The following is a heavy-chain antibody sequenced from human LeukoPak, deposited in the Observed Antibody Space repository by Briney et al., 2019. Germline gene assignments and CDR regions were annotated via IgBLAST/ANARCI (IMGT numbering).Heavy chain of an antibody. D-gene: IGHD2/OR15-2a*01. J-gene: IGHJ6*02. Sequence: ASVKVSCKASGYTFSSYAIHWARQAPGQRLEWMGWSNAGNGNTKYSQEFEGRVTITRDTSASTAYMELSSLRSDDMAVYYCARGRGQYGLDVWGQGTTVTVSS. CDR3: ARGRGQYGLDV. CDR1: GYTFSSYA. V-gene: IGHV1-3*02. CDR2: SNAGNGNT.